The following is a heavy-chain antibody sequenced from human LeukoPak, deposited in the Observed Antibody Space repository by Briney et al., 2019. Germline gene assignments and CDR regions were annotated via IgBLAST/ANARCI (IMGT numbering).Heavy chain of an antibody. Sequence: SETLPLTCAVYGGSFSGYYWSWIRQPPGKGLEWIGEINHSGSTNYNPSLKSRVTISVDTSKNQFSLKLSSVTAADTAVYYCATTEGPDPYYFDYWGQGTLVTVSS. J-gene: IGHJ4*02. CDR2: INHSGST. V-gene: IGHV4-34*01. CDR3: ATTEGPDPYYFDY. CDR1: GGSFSGYY.